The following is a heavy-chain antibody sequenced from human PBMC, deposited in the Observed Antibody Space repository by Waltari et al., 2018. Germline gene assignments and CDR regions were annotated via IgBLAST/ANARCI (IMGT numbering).Heavy chain of an antibody. CDR2: IYYSGST. CDR1: GGSISSRSYY. D-gene: IGHD3-3*01. Sequence: QLQLQESGPGLVKPSETLSLTCTVSGGSISSRSYYWGCIRPPPGRGREWIGSIYYSGSTYYNPSLKSRVTISVDTSKNQFSLKLSSVTAADTAVYYCARHRARNYDFWSGYYEFDYWGQGTLVTVSS. V-gene: IGHV4-39*01. J-gene: IGHJ4*02. CDR3: ARHRARNYDFWSGYYEFDY.